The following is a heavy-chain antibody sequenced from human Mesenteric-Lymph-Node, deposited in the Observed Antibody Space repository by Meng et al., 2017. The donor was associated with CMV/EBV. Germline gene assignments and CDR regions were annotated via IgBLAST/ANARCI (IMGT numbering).Heavy chain of an antibody. CDR3: ARGLALDY. CDR1: GFDFSGSA. D-gene: IGHD3/OR15-3a*01. Sequence: GGSLRLSCATSGFDFSGSAIHWVRQTSGKGLEWIGRIGSKINNYATTYTVSMKGRFSFSRDDSKNTAYLQMNSLKTEDTAVYYCARGLALDYWGQGTLVTVSS. CDR2: IGSKINNYAT. J-gene: IGHJ4*02. V-gene: IGHV3-73*01.